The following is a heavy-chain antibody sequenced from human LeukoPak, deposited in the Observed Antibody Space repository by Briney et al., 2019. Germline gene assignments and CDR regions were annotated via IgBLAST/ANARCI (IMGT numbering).Heavy chain of an antibody. D-gene: IGHD6-6*01. Sequence: GGSLRLSCVASGFTFSDYYMHWVRQAPGKGPVWVAHMSRDGSVIDHADSVRGRFTISRDNAKSTLYLQMNSLRAEDTAVYYCAKGMGEYSSSSLNWFDPWGQGTLVTVSS. V-gene: IGHV3-74*01. CDR1: GFTFSDYY. J-gene: IGHJ5*02. CDR3: AKGMGEYSSSSLNWFDP. CDR2: MSRDGSVI.